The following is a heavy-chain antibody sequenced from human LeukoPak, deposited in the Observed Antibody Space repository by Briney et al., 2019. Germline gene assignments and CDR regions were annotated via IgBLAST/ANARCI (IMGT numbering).Heavy chain of an antibody. J-gene: IGHJ4*02. V-gene: IGHV4-61*02. CDR3: ARGYYGLGRSSQYYFDY. Sequence: SQTLSLTCTVSGGSISSGSYYGSWIRQPAGQGLEWIGRIYTSGSTNYNPSLKSRVTISVDTSKTQFSLKLSSVTAADTAVYYCARGYYGLGRSSQYYFDYWGQGTLVTVSS. CDR2: IYTSGST. D-gene: IGHD3-10*01. CDR1: GGSISSGSYY.